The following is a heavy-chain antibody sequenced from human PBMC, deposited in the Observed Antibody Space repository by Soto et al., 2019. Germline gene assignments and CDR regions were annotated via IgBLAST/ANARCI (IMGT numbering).Heavy chain of an antibody. D-gene: IGHD2-15*01. CDR2: IYYSGST. J-gene: IGHJ5*02. Sequence: SETLSLTCTVSGGSISSYYWSWIRQPPGKGLEWIGYIYYSGSTNYNPSLKSRVTISVDTSKNQFSLKLSSVTAADTAVYYCAREPLQRFYCSGGSCYSHNWFDPWGQGTLVTVSS. V-gene: IGHV4-59*12. CDR3: AREPLQRFYCSGGSCYSHNWFDP. CDR1: GGSISSYY.